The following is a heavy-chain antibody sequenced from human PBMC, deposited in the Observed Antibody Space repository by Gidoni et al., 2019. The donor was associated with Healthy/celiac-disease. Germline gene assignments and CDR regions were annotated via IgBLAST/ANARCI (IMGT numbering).Heavy chain of an antibody. J-gene: IGHJ6*02. Sequence: QVQLQESGPGLVKPSQTLSLTCTVSGGSISSGSYYWSWLRQPAGKGLVWIGRIYTSGSTNYNPALKSRVTISVDTSKNQFSLKLSSGTAADTAVYYCARNDGDYGDYYYYGMDVWGQGTTVTVCS. CDR2: IYTSGST. V-gene: IGHV4-61*02. CDR1: GGSISSGSYY. D-gene: IGHD4-17*01. CDR3: ARNDGDYGDYYYYGMDV.